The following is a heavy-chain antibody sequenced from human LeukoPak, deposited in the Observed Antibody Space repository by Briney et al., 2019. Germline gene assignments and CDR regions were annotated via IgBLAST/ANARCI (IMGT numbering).Heavy chain of an antibody. CDR1: GFTFSSYA. CDR2: IGTNGGST. D-gene: IGHD3-22*01. V-gene: IGHV3-23*01. CDR3: SVMHRYYDGSGYWVQ. Sequence: PGGSLRLSCEAPGFTFSSYAMSWVRQAPGRGLEWVSGIGTNGGSTSYAAAVTGRLTIPRDNPRNMLYMEMNSLRAEDTAVDYCSVMHRYYDGSGYWVQWGQGTLVTVSS. J-gene: IGHJ4*02.